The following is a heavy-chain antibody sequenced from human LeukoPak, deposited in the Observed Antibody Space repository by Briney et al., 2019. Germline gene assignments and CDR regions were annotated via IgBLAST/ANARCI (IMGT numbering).Heavy chain of an antibody. J-gene: IGHJ6*02. V-gene: IGHV3-30*18. Sequence: GGPLRLSCAASGFTLSSYGMHWVRQAPGKGLEWVAVISYAGSNKYYVDSVKGRFTISRDNSKNTLYLQMNSLRAEDTAVYYCAKDSLRWSYFYYGMDVWGQGTTVTVSS. D-gene: IGHD4-23*01. CDR2: ISYAGSNK. CDR3: AKDSLRWSYFYYGMDV. CDR1: GFTLSSYG.